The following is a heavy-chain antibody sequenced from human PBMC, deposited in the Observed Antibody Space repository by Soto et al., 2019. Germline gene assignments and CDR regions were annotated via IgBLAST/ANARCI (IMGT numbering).Heavy chain of an antibody. D-gene: IGHD6-19*01. V-gene: IGHV4-59*01. Sequence: SETLSLTCTVSGGSISSYYWSWIRQPPGKGLEWIGYIYYSGSTNYNPSLKSRVTISVDTSKNQFSLKLSSVTAADTAVYYCARIAVAGTGPGVDYWGQGTLVTVSS. CDR1: GGSISSYY. J-gene: IGHJ4*02. CDR3: ARIAVAGTGPGVDY. CDR2: IYYSGST.